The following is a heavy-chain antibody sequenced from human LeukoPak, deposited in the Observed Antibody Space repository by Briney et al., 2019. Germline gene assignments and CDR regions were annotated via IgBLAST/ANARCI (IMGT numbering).Heavy chain of an antibody. CDR1: GFPFINYA. CDR2: ISGRP. Sequence: PGGPLRLSCAASGFPFINYAMSWGRQAPGKGPEWVSAISGRPSYANSVKGRFTISRDNSKNTLYLQVNSLRAEDTAVYYCAKALDYWYFDYWGQGTLVTVSS. CDR3: AKALDYWYFDY. D-gene: IGHD2/OR15-2a*01. J-gene: IGHJ4*02. V-gene: IGHV3-23*01.